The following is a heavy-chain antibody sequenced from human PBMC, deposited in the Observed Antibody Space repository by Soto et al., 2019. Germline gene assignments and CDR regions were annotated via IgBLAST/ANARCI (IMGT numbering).Heavy chain of an antibody. CDR1: GISIVGYS. CDR2: IYASGST. J-gene: IGHJ6*02. D-gene: IGHD3-10*01. CDR3: AVLGGFQSYYYGMNV. Sequence: PSETLSLTCNVSGISIVGYSWSWIRQPAGKGLEWLGRIYASGSTNYNPSLKSRVTISVDTSKNQFSLKVTSVTAADTAVYYCAVLGGFQSYYYGMNVWGQGTAVTVSS. V-gene: IGHV4-4*07.